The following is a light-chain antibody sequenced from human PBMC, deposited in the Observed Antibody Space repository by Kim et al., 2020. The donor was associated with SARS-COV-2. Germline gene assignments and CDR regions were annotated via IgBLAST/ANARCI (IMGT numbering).Light chain of an antibody. CDR1: SSAVGGYNY. CDR2: KVT. Sequence: QSVTISCTGTSSAVGGYNYVSWYQQHPGKAPKLMIYKVTQRPSGVPDRFSGSKSGNTASLTVSGLQAEDEADYFCSSYAGSNYPYVFGTGTKVTVL. CDR3: SSYAGSNYPYV. V-gene: IGLV2-8*01. J-gene: IGLJ1*01.